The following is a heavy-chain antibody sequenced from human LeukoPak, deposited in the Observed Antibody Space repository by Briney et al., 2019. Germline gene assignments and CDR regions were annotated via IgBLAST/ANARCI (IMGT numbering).Heavy chain of an antibody. CDR1: GFTFSSYS. CDR3: ARDLITLIDYY. J-gene: IGHJ4*02. Sequence: GGSLRLSCAASGFTFSSYSMNWVRQAPGKGLEWVSYISSSSGTIYYADSVNGRFTISRDNAKNSLYLQMNSLRDDDTAVYYCARDLITLIDYYWGQGSLVTVSS. CDR2: ISSSSGTI. V-gene: IGHV3-48*02. D-gene: IGHD3-22*01.